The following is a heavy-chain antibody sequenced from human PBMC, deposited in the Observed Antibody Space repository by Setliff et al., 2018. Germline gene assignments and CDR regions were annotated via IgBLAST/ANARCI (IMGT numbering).Heavy chain of an antibody. CDR2: IYWDDDK. D-gene: IGHD6-13*01. J-gene: IGHJ3*02. CDR3: AHRLPKISAGGTAAFDI. Sequence: PTLVNPTQTLTLTCTFSGFSLSTSGVGVGWIRQPPGKALEWLALIYWDDDKRXXXXXKXXXXXXXXXXXXXXXXXXXXXXPXDTATYYCAHRLPKISAGGTAAFDIWGQGTMVTVSS. CDR1: GFSLSTSGVG. V-gene: IGHV2-5*02.